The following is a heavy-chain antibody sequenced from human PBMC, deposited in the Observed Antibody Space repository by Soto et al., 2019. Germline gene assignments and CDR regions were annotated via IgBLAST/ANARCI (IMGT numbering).Heavy chain of an antibody. CDR3: ARGRQRDVLLWFGGNYYYYMDV. D-gene: IGHD3-10*01. Sequence: SETLSLTCAVYGGSFSGYYWSWIRQPPGKGLEWIGEINHSGSTNYNPSLKSRVTISVDTSKNQFSLKLSSVTAADTAVYYCARGRQRDVLLWFGGNYYYYMDVWGKGTTVTVSS. V-gene: IGHV4-34*01. J-gene: IGHJ6*03. CDR2: INHSGST. CDR1: GGSFSGYY.